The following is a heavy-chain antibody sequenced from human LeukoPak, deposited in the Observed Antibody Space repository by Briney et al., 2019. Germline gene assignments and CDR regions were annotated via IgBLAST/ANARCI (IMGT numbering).Heavy chain of an antibody. CDR1: GFTFSSYG. CDR2: ISGSGGST. CDR3: AREPSGYHNT. V-gene: IGHV3-23*01. Sequence: GGSLRLSCAASGFTFSSYGMSWVRQAPGKGLEWVSAISGSGGSTYYADSVRGRFTISRDNTKNTLYLQMNSLRAEDTAVYYGAREPSGYHNTGGQGTLVTVSS. D-gene: IGHD5-12*01. J-gene: IGHJ4*02.